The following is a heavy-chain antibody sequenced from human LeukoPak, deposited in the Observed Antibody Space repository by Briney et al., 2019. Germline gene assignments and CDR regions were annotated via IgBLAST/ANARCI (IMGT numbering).Heavy chain of an antibody. Sequence: GGSLRLSCAASGFTFSSYWMSWVRQAPGKGLEWVANIKQDGSEKYYVDSVKGRFTISRDNAKNSLYLQMNSLRAEDTAVYCCARDELVCSGGSCHSSKDYYYYGMDVWGQGTTVTVSS. CDR3: ARDELVCSGGSCHSSKDYYYYGMDV. CDR1: GFTFSSYW. V-gene: IGHV3-7*01. D-gene: IGHD2-15*01. CDR2: IKQDGSEK. J-gene: IGHJ6*02.